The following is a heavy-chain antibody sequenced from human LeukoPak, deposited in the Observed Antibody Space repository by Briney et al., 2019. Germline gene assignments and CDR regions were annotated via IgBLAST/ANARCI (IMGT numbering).Heavy chain of an antibody. CDR1: GFTFSSYW. Sequence: GGSLRLSCAASGFTFSSYWMSWVRQAPGKGLEWVANIKQDGSEKYYVDSVKGRFTISRDNAKNTLYLQMNSLRAEDTAVYYCARRSGIAVAGAFDYWGQGTLVTVSS. V-gene: IGHV3-7*03. J-gene: IGHJ4*02. D-gene: IGHD6-19*01. CDR3: ARRSGIAVAGAFDY. CDR2: IKQDGSEK.